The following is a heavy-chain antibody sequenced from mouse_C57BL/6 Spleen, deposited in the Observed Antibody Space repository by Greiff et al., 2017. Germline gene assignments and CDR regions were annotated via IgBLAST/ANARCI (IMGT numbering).Heavy chain of an antibody. Sequence: QVQLQQPGAELVRPGSSVKLSCKASGYTFTSYWMDWVKQRPGQGLEWIGNIYPSDSETHYNQKFKGKATLTVDKSSSTAYLQLSSLTSEDSAVYYCARFSNWVAYWGQGTLVTVSA. J-gene: IGHJ3*01. V-gene: IGHV1-61*01. CDR3: ARFSNWVAY. CDR2: IYPSDSET. CDR1: GYTFTSYW.